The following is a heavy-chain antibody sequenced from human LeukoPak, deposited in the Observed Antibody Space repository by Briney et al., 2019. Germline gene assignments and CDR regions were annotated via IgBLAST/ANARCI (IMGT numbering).Heavy chain of an antibody. V-gene: IGHV4-59*01. Sequence: KPSETLSLTCTVSGISITTYYWSWIRQPPGKGLEWIGLIHYSGSTTYNPSLKSRVTISIDTSKNQFSLHLSSVTGADTAVYYCARDIREVGESHYFDYWGQGALETVTS. CDR1: GISITTYY. J-gene: IGHJ4*02. CDR3: ARDIREVGESHYFDY. CDR2: IHYSGST. D-gene: IGHD1-26*01.